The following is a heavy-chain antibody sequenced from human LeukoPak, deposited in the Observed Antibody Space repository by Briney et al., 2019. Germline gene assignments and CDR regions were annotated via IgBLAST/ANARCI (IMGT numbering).Heavy chain of an antibody. J-gene: IGHJ4*02. CDR3: ARHGYTASHYFLDY. Sequence: SETLSLTCTVSSGSINSYYWGWVRQPAGRGLERIGRIYTTAKTDYNPSLKSRLTMSVDTSKRQFSLNLTSVTAADTAIYYCARHGYTASHYFLDYWSQGTLVTVSS. CDR2: IYTTAKT. CDR1: SGSINSYY. V-gene: IGHV4-4*07. D-gene: IGHD3-16*01.